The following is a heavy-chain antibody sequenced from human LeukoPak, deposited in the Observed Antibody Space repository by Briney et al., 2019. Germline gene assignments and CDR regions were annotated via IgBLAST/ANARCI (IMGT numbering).Heavy chain of an antibody. CDR3: ARYGHYYFDS. J-gene: IGHJ4*02. CDR1: GGSISNYY. CDR2: IYYTGRT. D-gene: IGHD4-17*01. V-gene: IGHV4-59*08. Sequence: SETLSLTCTVSGGSISNYYWSWIRQSPGKGLEWIGYIYYTGRTSYNPSLESRVTISVDTSKNQVSLKVSSVTAADTAVYYCARYGHYYFDSWGQGTLVPVSS.